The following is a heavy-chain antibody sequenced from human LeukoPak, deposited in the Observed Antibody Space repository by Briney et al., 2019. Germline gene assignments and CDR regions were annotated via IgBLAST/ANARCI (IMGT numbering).Heavy chain of an antibody. CDR2: INPSGGST. Sequence: ASVKVSCKASGYTFTSYYMNWVRQAPGQGLEWMGLINPSGGSTSYAQKFQGRVTMTRDTSTSTVYMELSSLRSEDTAVYYCARADRRRPPYSSSWYSENIFDYWGQGTLVTVSS. CDR3: ARADRRRPPYSSSWYSENIFDY. CDR1: GYTFTSYY. D-gene: IGHD6-13*01. J-gene: IGHJ4*02. V-gene: IGHV1-46*01.